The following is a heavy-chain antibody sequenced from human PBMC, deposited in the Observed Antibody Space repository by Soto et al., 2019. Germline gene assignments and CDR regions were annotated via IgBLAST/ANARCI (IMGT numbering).Heavy chain of an antibody. CDR3: ASSRRGGYSGYYFDY. D-gene: IGHD5-12*01. CDR2: IYYSGST. J-gene: IGHJ4*02. CDR1: GGSISSSSYY. Sequence: SETLSLTCTVSGGSISSSSYYWGWIRQPPGKGLEWIGSIYYSGSTYYNPSLKSRVTISVDTSKNQFSLKLSSVTAADTAVYYCASSRRGGYSGYYFDYWGQGTLVTVSS. V-gene: IGHV4-39*01.